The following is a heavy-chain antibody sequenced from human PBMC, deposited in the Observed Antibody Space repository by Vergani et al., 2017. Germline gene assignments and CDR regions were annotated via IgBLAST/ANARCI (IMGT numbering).Heavy chain of an antibody. D-gene: IGHD3-10*01. CDR2: ISYDGSNK. J-gene: IGHJ6*02. V-gene: IGHV3-30*18. CDR3: AKVGGLWFGAPYYYYGMDV. Sequence: QVQLVESGGGVVQPGRSLRLSCAASGFTFSSYGMHWVRQAPGKGLEWVAVISYDGSNKYYADSVKGRFTISRDNSKNTLYLQMNSLRAEGTAVYYCAKVGGLWFGAPYYYYGMDVWGQGTTVTVSS. CDR1: GFTFSSYG.